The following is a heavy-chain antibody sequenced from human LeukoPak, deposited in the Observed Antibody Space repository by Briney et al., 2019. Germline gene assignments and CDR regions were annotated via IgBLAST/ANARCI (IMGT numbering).Heavy chain of an antibody. J-gene: IGHJ5*02. CDR3: ADVRTSGYWFDP. D-gene: IGHD6-19*01. CDR2: ISGSGGST. Sequence: GGSLRLSCAASGFTFSSYAMSWVRQAPGKGLEWVSAISGSGGSTYYADSVKGRFTISRDNSKNTLYLQMNSLRAEDTAVYYCADVRTSGYWFDPWGQGTLVTVSS. V-gene: IGHV3-23*01. CDR1: GFTFSSYA.